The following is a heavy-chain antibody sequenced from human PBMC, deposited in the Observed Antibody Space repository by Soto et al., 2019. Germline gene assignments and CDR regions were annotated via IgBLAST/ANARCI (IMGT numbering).Heavy chain of an antibody. CDR3: ARGRLLDSWYDVGWFDP. CDR1: GGSISSYY. V-gene: IGHV4-59*01. J-gene: IGHJ5*02. CDR2: IYYSGST. D-gene: IGHD6-13*01. Sequence: QVQLRESGPGLVKPSETLSLTCTVSGGSISSYYWSWIRLPPGKGLEWIGYIYYSGSTNYNPSLKSRVTITVDTSKNQFSLKLSSVTAADTAVYYCARGRLLDSWYDVGWFDPWGQGTLVTVSS.